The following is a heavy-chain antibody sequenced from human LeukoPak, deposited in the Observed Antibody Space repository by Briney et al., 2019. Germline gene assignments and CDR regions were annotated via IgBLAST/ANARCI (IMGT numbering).Heavy chain of an antibody. Sequence: SQTLSLTCAISGDSVSGNTAAWNCIRQSPSRGLEWLGRTYYRSTWYTDSAVSVKARITNSADTSKNQFSLQLNSVTPEDTAVYYCARSIPALGDWGQGTLVTVSS. CDR3: ARSIPALGD. CDR1: GDSVSGNTAA. CDR2: TYYRSTWYT. J-gene: IGHJ4*02. V-gene: IGHV6-1*01. D-gene: IGHD2-2*02.